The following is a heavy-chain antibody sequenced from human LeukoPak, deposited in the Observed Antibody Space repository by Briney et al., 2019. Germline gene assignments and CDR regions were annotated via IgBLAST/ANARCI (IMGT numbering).Heavy chain of an antibody. J-gene: IGHJ4*02. CDR1: GFTFSNYA. CDR3: ARDAIWRVWGSYRPYYFDY. Sequence: GGSLRLSCAVSGFTFSNYAMHWVRQAPGQGLEWVAVLSYDGSNKYYADSVKGRFTISRDNSKNTLYLQMNSLRAEDTAVYYCARDAIWRVWGSYRPYYFDYWGQGNLVTVSS. CDR2: LSYDGSNK. D-gene: IGHD3-16*02. V-gene: IGHV3-30*04.